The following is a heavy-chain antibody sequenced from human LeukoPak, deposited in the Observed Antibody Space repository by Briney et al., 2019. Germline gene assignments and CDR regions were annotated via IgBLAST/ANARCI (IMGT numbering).Heavy chain of an antibody. D-gene: IGHD3-10*01. CDR1: GFTFSSYE. J-gene: IGHJ4*02. CDR3: ARGGLLWFGELLPIDY. V-gene: IGHV3-48*03. CDR2: ISSSGSTI. Sequence: LGGSLRLSCAASGFTFSSYEMNWVRKAPGKGLKWVSYISSSGSTIYYADSVKGRFTISRDNAKNSLYLQMNSLRAEGTAVYYCARGGLLWFGELLPIDYWGQGTLVTVSS.